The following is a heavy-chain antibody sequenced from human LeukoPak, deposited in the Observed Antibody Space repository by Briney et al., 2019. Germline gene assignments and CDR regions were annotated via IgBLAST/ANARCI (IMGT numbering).Heavy chain of an antibody. V-gene: IGHV3-48*03. CDR2: ISSSGSTV. J-gene: IGHJ4*02. CDR1: GFTFSTYE. D-gene: IGHD6-19*01. CDR3: SLLAVASPQDY. Sequence: GGSLRLSCAASGFTFSTYEMHWVRQAPGKGLEWVSDISSSGSTVYYADSVKGRFTTSRDNAKNFLYLQMHSLRAEDTAVYYCSLLAVASPQDYWGQGTLVTVSS.